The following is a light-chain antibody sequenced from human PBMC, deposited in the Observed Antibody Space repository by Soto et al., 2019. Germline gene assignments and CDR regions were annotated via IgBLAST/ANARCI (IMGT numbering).Light chain of an antibody. CDR2: RNN. CDR1: SSNIGSHY. Sequence: QSVLTQPPSASGTPGQRVTISCSGSSSNIGSHYVYWYQQLPGTAPQLLIHRNNERPSGVPDRFSGSKSGTSASLAISGLRSEDEADYYCASWDDNLSGFYVFGTGTKLTVL. CDR3: ASWDDNLSGFYV. V-gene: IGLV1-47*01. J-gene: IGLJ1*01.